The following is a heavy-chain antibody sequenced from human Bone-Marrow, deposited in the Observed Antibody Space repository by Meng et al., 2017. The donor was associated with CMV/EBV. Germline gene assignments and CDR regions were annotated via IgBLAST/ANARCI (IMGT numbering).Heavy chain of an antibody. CDR2: IRYDGSNK. Sequence: GGSLRLSCAASGFTFSSYGMHWVRQAPGKGLEWVAFIRYDGSNKYYADSVKGRLTISRDNSKNTLYLQMNSLRAEDTAVYYCATSFIAAAGRTTDYWGQGTLVTVSS. CDR3: ATSFIAAAGRTTDY. D-gene: IGHD6-13*01. J-gene: IGHJ4*02. CDR1: GFTFSSYG. V-gene: IGHV3-30*02.